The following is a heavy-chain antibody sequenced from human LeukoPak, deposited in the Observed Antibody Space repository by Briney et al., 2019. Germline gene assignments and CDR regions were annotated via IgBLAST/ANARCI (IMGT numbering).Heavy chain of an antibody. V-gene: IGHV4-34*01. Sequence: PSETLSLTCAVYGGSFSGYYWSWIRQPPGKGLEWIGEINHSGSTNYNPSLKSRVTISVDTSKNQFSLKLSSVTAADTAVYYCASYSGSSAGYFDYWGQGTLVTVSS. J-gene: IGHJ4*02. CDR2: INHSGST. D-gene: IGHD6-19*01. CDR3: ASYSGSSAGYFDY. CDR1: GGSFSGYY.